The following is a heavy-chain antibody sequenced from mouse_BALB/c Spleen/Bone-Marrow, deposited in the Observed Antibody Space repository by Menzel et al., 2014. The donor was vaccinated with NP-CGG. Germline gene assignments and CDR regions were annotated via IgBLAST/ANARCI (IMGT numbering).Heavy chain of an antibody. CDR1: GFTFSSYA. CDR3: ARPRFAY. J-gene: IGHJ3*01. V-gene: IGHV5-9-3*01. CDR2: ISSGGSYT. Sequence: EVQVVESGGGLVKPGGSLKLSCAASGFTFSSYAMSRVRQTPEKRLEWVATISSGGSYTYYPDSVKGRFTISRDNAKNTLYLQMSSLRSEDTAMYYCARPRFAYWGQGTLVTVSA.